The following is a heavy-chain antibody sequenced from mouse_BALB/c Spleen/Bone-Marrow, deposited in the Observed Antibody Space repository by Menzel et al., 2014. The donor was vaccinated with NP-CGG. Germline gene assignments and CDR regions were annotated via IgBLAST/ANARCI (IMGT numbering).Heavy chain of an antibody. CDR1: GFNIKDTY. CDR2: IDPANGNT. CDR3: ARILILRYWYFDA. D-gene: IGHD1-1*01. J-gene: IGHJ1*01. V-gene: IGHV14-3*02. Sequence: EVQLQQSGAELVKPGASVKLSCTASGFNIKDTYMHWVKQRPEQGLEWIGRIDPANGNTKYDPKFQGKATITADTSSNTAYLQLSSLTSEDTAVYYCARILILRYWYFDAWGAGTTVTVSS.